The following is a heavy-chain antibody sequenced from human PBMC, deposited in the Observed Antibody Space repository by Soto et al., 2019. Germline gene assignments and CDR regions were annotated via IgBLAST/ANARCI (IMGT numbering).Heavy chain of an antibody. J-gene: IGHJ6*02. V-gene: IGHV3-33*06. Sequence: RLSCAASGFTFSSYGVHLVRQAPGKGLEWVAVIWSDGNNKYYADSVKGRFTISRDNSKKTLYLQMNSLRAEDTAVYYCAKVRSTSRDILTGSLYGMDVWGQGTTVTVSS. CDR2: IWSDGNNK. CDR1: GFTFSSYG. CDR3: AKVRSTSRDILTGSLYGMDV. D-gene: IGHD3-9*01.